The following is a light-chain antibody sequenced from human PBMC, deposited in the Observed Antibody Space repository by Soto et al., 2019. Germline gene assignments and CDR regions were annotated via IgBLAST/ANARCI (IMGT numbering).Light chain of an antibody. J-gene: IGLJ1*01. CDR1: NIGDKS. CDR2: DDT. CDR3: LVWDTDTDHYV. Sequence: LTQPPSVSVAPGQTARITCGGNNIGDKSVHWYQQKPGQAPVLVVYDDTGRPSGIPERFSGSNSGNTATLTFSRVEAGDEADYYCLVWDTDTDHYVFGPGTKVTVL. V-gene: IGLV3-21*02.